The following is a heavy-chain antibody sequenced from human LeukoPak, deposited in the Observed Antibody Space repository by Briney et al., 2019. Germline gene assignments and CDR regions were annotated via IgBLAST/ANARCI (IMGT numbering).Heavy chain of an antibody. CDR1: GFTFSSYA. CDR3: ARDDGELLWFGELSYYFDY. Sequence: GGSLRLSCAASGFTFSSYAMSWVRQAPGKGLEWVSAISGSGGSTYYADSVKGRFTISRDNSKNALYLQMNSLRAEDTAVYYCARDDGELLWFGELSYYFDYWGQGTLVTVSS. CDR2: ISGSGGST. V-gene: IGHV3-23*01. J-gene: IGHJ4*02. D-gene: IGHD3-10*01.